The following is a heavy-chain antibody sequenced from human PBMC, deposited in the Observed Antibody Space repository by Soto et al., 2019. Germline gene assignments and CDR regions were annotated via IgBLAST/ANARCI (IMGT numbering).Heavy chain of an antibody. CDR3: AKDRQPDGIWTFDL. Sequence: PGGPLRLPCAASGLTFSTYTMNWVRQAPGKGLEWVAGMFPGGSTYYATSVKGRFTISRDHSQSSVFLQMSSLRDEDTAVYYCAKDRQPDGIWTFDLWGQGTLVTVSS. D-gene: IGHD3-9*01. J-gene: IGHJ4*02. CDR2: MFPGGST. CDR1: GLTFSTYT. V-gene: IGHV3-23*03.